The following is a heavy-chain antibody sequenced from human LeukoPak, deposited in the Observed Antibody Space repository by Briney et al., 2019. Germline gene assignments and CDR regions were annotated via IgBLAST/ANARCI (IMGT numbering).Heavy chain of an antibody. D-gene: IGHD6-6*01. CDR1: GTSSSSSGDF. J-gene: IGHJ5*02. CDR2: IHYSGST. V-gene: IGHV4-39*01. CDR3: AALDSSSGWFDP. Sequence: PSETLSLTCSVSGTSSSSSGDFWGWIRQSPGKWLQWIGSIHYSGSTFYNPSLKSRVTISQDTSKDQFSLKLTSVTAADTAVYYCAALDSSSGWFDPWGRGILVIVSS.